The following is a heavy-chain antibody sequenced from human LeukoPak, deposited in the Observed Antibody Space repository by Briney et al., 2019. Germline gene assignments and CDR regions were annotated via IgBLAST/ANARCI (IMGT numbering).Heavy chain of an antibody. D-gene: IGHD6-13*01. V-gene: IGHV4-59*01. J-gene: IGHJ5*02. Sequence: PSETLSLTCTVSGGSISSYYWSWIRQPPGKGLEWIGYIYYSGSTNYNPSLKSRVTISVDTSKNQFSLKLSSVTAADTAVYYCARVSRLAAAGYTNWFDPWGQGTLVTVSS. CDR3: ARVSRLAAAGYTNWFDP. CDR1: GGSISSYY. CDR2: IYYSGST.